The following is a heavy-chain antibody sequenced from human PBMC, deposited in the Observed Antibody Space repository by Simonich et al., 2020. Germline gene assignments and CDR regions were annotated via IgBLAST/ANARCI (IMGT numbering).Heavy chain of an antibody. J-gene: IGHJ4*02. CDR1: GFTFSSCE. Sequence: EVQLVESGGGLVQPGGSLRLSCAASGFTFSSCEMNWVRQAPGNGLEWVSYISRSGSTIYYADSVKGRFTISRDNAKNSLYLQMNSLRAEDTAVYYCASDGAYDTVVTGAYWGQGTLVTVSS. CDR2: ISRSGSTI. D-gene: IGHD3-9*01. CDR3: ASDGAYDTVVTGAY. V-gene: IGHV3-48*03.